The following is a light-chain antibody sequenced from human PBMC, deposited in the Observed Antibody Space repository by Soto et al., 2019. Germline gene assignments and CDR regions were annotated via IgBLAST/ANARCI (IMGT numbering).Light chain of an antibody. CDR3: QQYNDWPPIT. Sequence: EKMMTQSPATLSVSPGESATLSCRASQSVRNNLAWYQHKPGQAPRLLIYYASTRATGIPARFSGSGSGTEFTLTISSLQSEDFALYYCQQYNDWPPITFGQGTRLEIK. J-gene: IGKJ5*01. CDR1: QSVRNN. CDR2: YAS. V-gene: IGKV3-15*01.